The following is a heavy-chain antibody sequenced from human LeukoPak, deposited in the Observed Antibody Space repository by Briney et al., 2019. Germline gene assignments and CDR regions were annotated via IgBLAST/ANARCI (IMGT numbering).Heavy chain of an antibody. CDR1: GFTFSSYA. D-gene: IGHD2-2*01. CDR2: ISGSGGST. CDR3: AKVYCSSTSCSA. Sequence: PGGSLRLSCAASGFTFSSYAMSRVRQAPGKGLEWVSAISGSGGSTYYADSVKGRFTISRDNSKNTLYLQMNSLRAEDTAVYYCAKVYCSSTSCSAWGQGTLVTVSS. J-gene: IGHJ5*02. V-gene: IGHV3-23*01.